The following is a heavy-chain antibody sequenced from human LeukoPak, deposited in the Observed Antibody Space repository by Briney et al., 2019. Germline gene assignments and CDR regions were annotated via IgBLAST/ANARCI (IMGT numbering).Heavy chain of an antibody. CDR1: GYTFTGYC. J-gene: IGHJ4*02. CDR3: ARDCSGGSCYYFDY. Sequence: ASVKVSCKASGYTFTGYCMHWVRQAPGQGLEWMGWINPNSGGTNYAQKFQGRVTMARDTSISTAYMELSRLRSDDTAVYYCARDCSGGSCYYFDYWGQGTLVTVSS. CDR2: INPNSGGT. D-gene: IGHD2-15*01. V-gene: IGHV1-2*02.